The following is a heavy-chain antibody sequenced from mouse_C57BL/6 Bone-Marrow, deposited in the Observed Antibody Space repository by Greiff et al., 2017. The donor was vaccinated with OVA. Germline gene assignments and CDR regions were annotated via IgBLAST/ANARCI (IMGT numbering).Heavy chain of an antibody. CDR2: IYPGDGAT. CDR1: GYAFSSSW. CDR3: ARHEDGYYASYFDY. D-gene: IGHD2-3*01. J-gene: IGHJ2*01. Sequence: VQLQQSGPELVKPGASVTISCKASGYAFSSSWLNWVQQRPGKGLEWIGRIYPGDGATNYPGTFKGKATLTADTSSSTANMQLSSLTSEDSAVYFGARHEDGYYASYFDYWGQGTTLTVSS. V-gene: IGHV1-82*01.